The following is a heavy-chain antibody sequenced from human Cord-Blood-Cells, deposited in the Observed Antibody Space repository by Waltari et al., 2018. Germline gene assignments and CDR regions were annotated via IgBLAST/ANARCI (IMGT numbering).Heavy chain of an antibody. D-gene: IGHD3-10*01. J-gene: IGHJ6*03. CDR2: INHSGST. V-gene: IGHV4-34*01. CDR1: GGSFSGYY. Sequence: VQLQQWGAGLLKPSETLSLTCAVYGGSFSGYYWSWIRQPPGKGLEWIGEINHSGSTNYNPSLKSRVTISVDTSKNQFSLKLSSVTAADTAVYYCASLVFGMEGSGGLYYYYYYMDVWGKGTTVTVSS. CDR3: ASLVFGMEGSGGLYYYYYYMDV.